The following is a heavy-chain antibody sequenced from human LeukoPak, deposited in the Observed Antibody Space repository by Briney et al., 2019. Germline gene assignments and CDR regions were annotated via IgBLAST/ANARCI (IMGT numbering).Heavy chain of an antibody. J-gene: IGHJ4*02. CDR3: VRDGDGYNFDY. Sequence: GGSLRLSCAASGFTLSNYWMHWVRQAPGKGLVWVSRIKSDGSWTNYADSVKGRFTISRDNAKRTLYLQMNSLRAEDTAVYYCVRDGDGYNFDYWGQGTLVTVSS. CDR1: GFTLSNYW. D-gene: IGHD5-24*01. CDR2: IKSDGSWT. V-gene: IGHV3-74*01.